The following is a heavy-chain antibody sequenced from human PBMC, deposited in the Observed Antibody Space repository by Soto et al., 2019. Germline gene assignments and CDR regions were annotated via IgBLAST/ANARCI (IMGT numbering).Heavy chain of an antibody. CDR1: GYSFTSYW. Sequence: GESLKISCKGSGYSFTSYWIGWVRQMPGKGLEWMGIIYPGDSDTRYSPSFQGQVTISADTSISTAYLQWASLKASDTAMYYCARSRRGAYSSGWYSPSGYYNYGIDVWGQGTKVTVSS. CDR2: IYPGDSDT. V-gene: IGHV5-51*01. CDR3: ARSRRGAYSSGWYSPSGYYNYGIDV. J-gene: IGHJ6*02. D-gene: IGHD6-19*01.